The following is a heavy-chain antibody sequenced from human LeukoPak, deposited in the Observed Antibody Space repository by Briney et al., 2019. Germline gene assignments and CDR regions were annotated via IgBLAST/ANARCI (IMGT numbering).Heavy chain of an antibody. CDR2: IWYDGSNK. CDR3: GRELPPVVTYYFDY. D-gene: IGHD3-22*01. J-gene: IGHJ4*02. Sequence: GGSLRLSCAASGFTLSSFGMHWVRQAPGKGLEWVAVIWYDGSNKYYADSVKGRFTISRDNSKNTLYLQMNSLRAEDTAVYYCGRELPPVVTYYFDYWGQGTLVTVSS. CDR1: GFTLSSFG. V-gene: IGHV3-33*01.